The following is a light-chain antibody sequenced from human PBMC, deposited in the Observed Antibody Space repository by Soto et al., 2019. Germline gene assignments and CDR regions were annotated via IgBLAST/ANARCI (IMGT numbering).Light chain of an antibody. J-gene: IGKJ1*01. CDR3: QLYNRNTWS. CDR1: QSVGTW. CDR2: GAS. V-gene: IGKV1-5*01. Sequence: DIQMTQSPSTLSASVGGRVTITCRASQSVGTWVAWYQQKPGKAPKLLIDGASNLESGVPSRFSGSGSGTEFTLTITTLQPDDFATYFCQLYNRNTWSFGPGTKVDI.